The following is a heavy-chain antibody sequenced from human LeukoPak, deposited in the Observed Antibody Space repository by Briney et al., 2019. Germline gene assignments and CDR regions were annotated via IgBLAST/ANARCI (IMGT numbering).Heavy chain of an antibody. V-gene: IGHV1-2*02. D-gene: IGHD3-9*01. CDR3: ARVQHDFDWLLRP. CDR2: INPNSGGT. Sequence: ASVKDSCKASGYTFTGYYMHWVRQAPGQGLEWMGWINPNSGGTNYAQKFQGRVTMTRDTSISTAYMELSRLRSDDTAVYYCARVQHDFDWLLRPWGQGTLVTVSS. CDR1: GYTFTGYY. J-gene: IGHJ4*02.